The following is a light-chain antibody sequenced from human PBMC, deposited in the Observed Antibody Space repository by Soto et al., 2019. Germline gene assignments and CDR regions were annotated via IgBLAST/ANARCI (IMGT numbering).Light chain of an antibody. CDR3: QQRSNWLT. V-gene: IGKV3-11*01. CDR2: DAS. CDR1: QSVSSY. Sequence: EIVLTQSLATLSLSPGERATLSCRASQSVSSYLAWYQQKPGQAPRLLIYDASNRATGIPARFSGSGSGTDFTLTISSLEPEDFAVYYCQQRSNWLTFGGGTKVEIK. J-gene: IGKJ4*01.